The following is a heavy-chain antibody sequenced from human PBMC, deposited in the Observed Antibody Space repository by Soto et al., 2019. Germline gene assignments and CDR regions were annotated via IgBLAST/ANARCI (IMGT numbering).Heavy chain of an antibody. Sequence: ASVKVSCKASGYTFTSYYMHWVRQAPGQGLEWMGIINPSGGSTSYAQKFQGRVTMTRDTSTSTVYMELSSLRSEDTAVYYCASARPWVHSSGKHYYYYGMDVWGQGTTVTVSS. CDR3: ASARPWVHSSGKHYYYYGMDV. CDR2: INPSGGST. D-gene: IGHD6-19*01. J-gene: IGHJ6*02. V-gene: IGHV1-46*01. CDR1: GYTFTSYY.